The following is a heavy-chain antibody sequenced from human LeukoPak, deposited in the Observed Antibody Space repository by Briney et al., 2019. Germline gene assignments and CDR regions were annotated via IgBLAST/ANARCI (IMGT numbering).Heavy chain of an antibody. CDR1: GGSFSGYY. D-gene: IGHD6-13*01. V-gene: IGHV4-34*01. CDR3: ARSDIAAAGAPFDY. Sequence: SETLSLTCAAYGGSFSGYYWSWIRQPPGKGLEWIGEINHSGSTNYNPSLKSRVTISVDTSKNQFSLKLSSVTAADTAVYYCARSDIAAAGAPFDYWGQGTLVTVSS. CDR2: INHSGST. J-gene: IGHJ4*02.